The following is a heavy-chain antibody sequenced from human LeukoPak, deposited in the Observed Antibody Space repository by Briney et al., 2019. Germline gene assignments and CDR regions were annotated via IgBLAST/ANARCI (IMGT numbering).Heavy chain of an antibody. Sequence: GESLKISCKGSGYSFTSYWIGWVRQMPGKGLEWMGIIYPGDSDTRYSPSFQGQVTTSADKSISTAYLQWSSLKASDTAMYYCARHCSGGSCYPTSWFDPWGQGTLVTVSS. D-gene: IGHD2-15*01. CDR1: GYSFTSYW. CDR3: ARHCSGGSCYPTSWFDP. J-gene: IGHJ5*02. CDR2: IYPGDSDT. V-gene: IGHV5-51*01.